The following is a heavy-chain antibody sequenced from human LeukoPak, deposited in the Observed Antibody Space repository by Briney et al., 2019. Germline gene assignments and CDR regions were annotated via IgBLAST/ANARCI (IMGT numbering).Heavy chain of an antibody. V-gene: IGHV3-7*03. CDR1: GFTFSTYR. D-gene: IGHD1-26*01. J-gene: IGHJ4*02. CDR3: AKGSGSYGKDVEY. Sequence: GGSLRLSCAASGFTFSTYRMSWVRQAPGKGLEWVANIKQDGSEKHYVDSVKGRFTISRDNAKNSLYLHMNSLRAEDTAVYYCAKGSGSYGKDVEYWGQGTLVTVSS. CDR2: IKQDGSEK.